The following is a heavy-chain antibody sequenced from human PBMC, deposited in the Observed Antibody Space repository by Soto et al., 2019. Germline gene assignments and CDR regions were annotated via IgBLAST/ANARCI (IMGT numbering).Heavy chain of an antibody. CDR3: AKDLPGGHHDSSGYAVDY. CDR2: ISSNGVGT. CDR1: GFTLSGYA. J-gene: IGHJ4*02. Sequence: PGGSLRLSCAASGFTLSGYAMDWVRQAPGKGLEYVSGISSNGVGTYYANSVQGRFTISRDNSKNTVYLQMGSLRPEDMAVYYCAKDLPGGHHDSSGYAVDYWDQGTLVT. V-gene: IGHV3-64*01. D-gene: IGHD3-22*01.